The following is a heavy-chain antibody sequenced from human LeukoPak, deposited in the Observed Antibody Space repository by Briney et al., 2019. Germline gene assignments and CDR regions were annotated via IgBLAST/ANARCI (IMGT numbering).Heavy chain of an antibody. CDR2: IYSGGST. CDR3: ARDDYGDSTFGY. Sequence: GGSLRLSCAASGFSFGNYGLSWVRQAPGKGLEWVSVIYSGGSTYYADSVKGGFTISRDNSKNTLYLQMNSLRAEDTAVYYCARDDYGDSTFGYWGQGTLVTVSS. CDR1: GFSFGNYG. J-gene: IGHJ4*02. V-gene: IGHV3-66*01. D-gene: IGHD4-17*01.